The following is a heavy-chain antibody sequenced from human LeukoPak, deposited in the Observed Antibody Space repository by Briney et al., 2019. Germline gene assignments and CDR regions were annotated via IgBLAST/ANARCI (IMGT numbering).Heavy chain of an antibody. CDR3: ARERDGYCGGDCYYYYGMDV. CDR2: IHTGGNT. J-gene: IGHJ6*02. CDR1: GFTVSSNY. Sequence: PGGSLRLSCAASGFTVSSNYMSWVRQAPGKGLEWVSVIHTGGNTYYADSVKGRFTISRDNSKNTVYLQMNSLRAEDTALYYCARERDGYCGGDCYYYYGMDVWGQGTTVTVSS. D-gene: IGHD2-21*02. V-gene: IGHV3-66*01.